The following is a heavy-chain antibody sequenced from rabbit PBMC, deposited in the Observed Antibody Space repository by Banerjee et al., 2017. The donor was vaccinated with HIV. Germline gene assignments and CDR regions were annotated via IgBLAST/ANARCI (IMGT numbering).Heavy chain of an antibody. CDR2: IGAGKGST. CDR1: GFDFSTYY. CDR3: AGGYGYDDYGARLEL. Sequence: QLEESGGDLVKPEGSLTLSCKASGFDFSTYYVSWVRQAPGKGLEWIGMIGAGKGSTDYASWVNGRFTISLDNAQNTVFLQTTSLTAADTATYFCAGGYGYDDYGARLELWGQGTLVTVS. V-gene: IGHV1S7*01. J-gene: IGHJ6*01. D-gene: IGHD2-1*01.